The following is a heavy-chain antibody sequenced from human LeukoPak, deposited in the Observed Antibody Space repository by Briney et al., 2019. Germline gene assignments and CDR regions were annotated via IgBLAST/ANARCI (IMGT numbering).Heavy chain of an antibody. CDR2: IGPEDDET. D-gene: IGHD3-3*01. J-gene: IGHJ4*02. CDR1: GYTFTDYY. V-gene: IGHV1-69-2*01. CDR3: ASASLWSGYPFDY. Sequence: GASVKVSCKASGYTFTDYYMHWVQQAPGKGLEWMGRIGPEDDETIYAEKFQGRVTITADTSADTVYMELSSLRSEDTAVYYCASASLWSGYPFDYWGQGTLVTVSS.